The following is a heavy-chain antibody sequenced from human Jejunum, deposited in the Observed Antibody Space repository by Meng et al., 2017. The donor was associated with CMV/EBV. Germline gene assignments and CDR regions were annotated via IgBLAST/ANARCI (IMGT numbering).Heavy chain of an antibody. V-gene: IGHV2-70D*14. CDR1: WFSLTTTGMR. Sequence: FSWFSLTTTGMRVSWIRQSPGKALEWLARIDWDDEKFYRTSLKTRLSISTDISKSQVVLTMTNMDPVDTATYYCVRNRGRSDLNYWGQGTLVTVSS. CDR2: IDWDDEK. CDR3: VRNRGRSDLNY. D-gene: IGHD3-16*02. J-gene: IGHJ4*02.